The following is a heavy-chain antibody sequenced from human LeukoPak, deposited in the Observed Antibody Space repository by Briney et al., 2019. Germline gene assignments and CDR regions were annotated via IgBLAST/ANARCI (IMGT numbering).Heavy chain of an antibody. D-gene: IGHD1-26*01. CDR1: GGSISSSS. Sequence: SETLSLTCTVSGGSISSSSWSWVRQDPGKRLEWIGFIWYSGDTDYNPSLRSRVTISVDTSKNQFSLKLNSVTAADTAVYYCASGGSLEPFDYWGQGTLVTVSS. CDR3: ASGGSLEPFDY. CDR2: IWYSGDT. V-gene: IGHV4-59*01. J-gene: IGHJ4*02.